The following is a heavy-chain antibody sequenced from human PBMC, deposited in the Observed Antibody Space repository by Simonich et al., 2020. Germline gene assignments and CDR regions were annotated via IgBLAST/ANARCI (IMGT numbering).Heavy chain of an antibody. CDR3: ARERAAAGEAFDY. CDR2: IWYDGSNK. Sequence: QVQLVESGGGVVQPGRSLRLSCAASGFTFSSYGMHWVRQAPEKGLEWVAVIWYDGSNKYYADSVKGRFTISRDNSKNTLYLQMNSLRAEDTAVYYCARERAAAGEAFDYWGQGTLVTVSS. J-gene: IGHJ4*02. V-gene: IGHV3-33*01. D-gene: IGHD6-13*01. CDR1: GFTFSSYG.